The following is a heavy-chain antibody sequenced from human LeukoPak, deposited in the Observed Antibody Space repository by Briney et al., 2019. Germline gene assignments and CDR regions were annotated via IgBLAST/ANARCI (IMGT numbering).Heavy chain of an antibody. CDR1: GYTFTSYA. J-gene: IGHJ6*02. CDR2: INTNTGNP. V-gene: IGHV7-4-1*02. CDR3: ARDLGNCGGDCYPPYYYYYGMDV. D-gene: IGHD2-21*02. Sequence: ASVKVSCKASGYTFTSYAMNWVRQAPGQGLEWTGWINTNTGNPTYAQGFTGRFVFSLDTSVSTAYLQISSLKAEDTAVYYCARDLGNCGGDCYPPYYYYYGMDVWGQGTTVTVSS.